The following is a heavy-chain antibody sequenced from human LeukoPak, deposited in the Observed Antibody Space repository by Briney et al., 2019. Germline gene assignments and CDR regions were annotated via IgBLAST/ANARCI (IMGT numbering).Heavy chain of an antibody. CDR1: GGSISSSNW. CDR3: ARRDSSGYYFKDMDY. D-gene: IGHD3-22*01. V-gene: IGHV4-4*02. J-gene: IGHJ4*02. Sequence: SETLSLTCAVPGGSISSSNWWSWVRQPPGKGLEWIGEIYRSGSTNYNPSLKSRVTISVDKSKNQFSLKLSSVTAADTAVYYCARRDSSGYYFKDMDYWGQGTLVTVSS. CDR2: IYRSGST.